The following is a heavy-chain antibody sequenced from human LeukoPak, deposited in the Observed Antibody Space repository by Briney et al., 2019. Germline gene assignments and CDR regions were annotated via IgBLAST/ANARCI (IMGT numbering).Heavy chain of an antibody. Sequence: GGSLRLSCAASGFTFSSYWMHWVHQAPGKGLVWVSRINEDGSTTNYADSVKGRSTIFRDNAKNTLYLQMNSLRAEDTAVYYCVRDLGGRSGHWGQGTLVTVSS. CDR2: INEDGSTT. V-gene: IGHV3-74*01. D-gene: IGHD1-26*01. CDR3: VRDLGGRSGH. J-gene: IGHJ4*02. CDR1: GFTFSSYW.